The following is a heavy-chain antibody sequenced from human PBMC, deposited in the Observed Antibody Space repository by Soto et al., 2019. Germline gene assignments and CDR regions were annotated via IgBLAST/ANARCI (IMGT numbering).Heavy chain of an antibody. Sequence: GGSLRLSCAASGFTFSSYAMSWVRQAPGKGLEWVSAISGSGSSTYYADSVKGRFTISRDNSKNTLYLQMNSLRAEDTAVYYCAKIDYYYGSGYYYYMDVWGKGTTVTVSS. CDR1: GFTFSSYA. D-gene: IGHD3-10*01. V-gene: IGHV3-23*01. CDR3: AKIDYYYGSGYYYYMDV. J-gene: IGHJ6*03. CDR2: ISGSGSST.